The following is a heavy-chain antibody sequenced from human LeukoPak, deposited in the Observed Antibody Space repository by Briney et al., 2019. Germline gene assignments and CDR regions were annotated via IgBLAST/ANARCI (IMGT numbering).Heavy chain of an antibody. Sequence: EAPVKVSCKASGYTFTDYYMHWVRQAPGQGLEWMGWISGDNGNIYYAQKLQGRVTMTTDTSTSTAYMELRSLRSDDTAVYYCARDCDRSGYYCYWSQGTLVNVSS. CDR2: ISGDNGNI. CDR3: ARDCDRSGYYCY. J-gene: IGHJ4*02. CDR1: GYTFTDYY. D-gene: IGHD3-22*01. V-gene: IGHV1-18*04.